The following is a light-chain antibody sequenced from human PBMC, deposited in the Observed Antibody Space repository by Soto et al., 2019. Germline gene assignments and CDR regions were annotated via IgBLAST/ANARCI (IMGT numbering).Light chain of an antibody. V-gene: IGKV1-5*03. Sequence: DIQTTQSPSALSAAVGDRVTITCWPSQSISSYLNWYQQKPGIAPKLLIHKASTLESGVPSRFSVIGYGTEFAITISGLQSEYSAIYYSQQYERYSTFGHGTKVDIK. CDR3: QQYERYST. CDR1: QSISSY. CDR2: KAS. J-gene: IGKJ1*01.